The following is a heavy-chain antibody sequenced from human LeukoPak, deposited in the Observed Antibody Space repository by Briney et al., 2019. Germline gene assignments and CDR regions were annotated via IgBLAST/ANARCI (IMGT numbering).Heavy chain of an antibody. CDR1: GFTFGRHW. CDR3: ARHRSGGSQDDAFDI. CDR2: IKQDGSEK. D-gene: IGHD2-15*01. J-gene: IGHJ3*02. Sequence: PGGSLRLSCAASGFTFGRHWMSWVRQAPGKGLEWVADIKQDGSEKYYVDSVKGRFTISRQNAKKSLFLQMNSLRAEDTAVYYCARHRSGGSQDDAFDIWGQGTLVTVSS. V-gene: IGHV3-7*01.